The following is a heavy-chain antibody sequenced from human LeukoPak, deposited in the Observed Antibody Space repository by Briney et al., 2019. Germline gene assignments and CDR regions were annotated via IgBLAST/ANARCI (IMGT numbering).Heavy chain of an antibody. J-gene: IGHJ4*02. Sequence: GGSLRLSCAASGFTFSSYSMNWVRQAPGKGLEWVANIKQDGSEKYYVDSVKGRFTISRDNAKNSLYLQMNSLRAEDTAVYYCARSYSLDYWGQGTLVTVSS. CDR2: IKQDGSEK. CDR3: ARSYSLDY. CDR1: GFTFSSYS. V-gene: IGHV3-7*01. D-gene: IGHD5-18*01.